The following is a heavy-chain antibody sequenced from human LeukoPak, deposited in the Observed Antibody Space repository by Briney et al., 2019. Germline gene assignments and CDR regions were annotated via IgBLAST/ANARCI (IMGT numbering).Heavy chain of an antibody. CDR1: GFTFSHFG. CDR2: IWSDATNQ. Sequence: PGTSLTLSCETPGFTFSHFGMHWVRQAPDKGLEWVAVIWSDATNQYYADSVKGRFTISRDNFKRTVSLEMNSLRAEATAVHYCAKYAQRGFDYSNSLDHWGQGSLVIVSS. CDR3: AKYAQRGFDYSNSLDH. J-gene: IGHJ5*02. V-gene: IGHV3-33*06. D-gene: IGHD4-11*01.